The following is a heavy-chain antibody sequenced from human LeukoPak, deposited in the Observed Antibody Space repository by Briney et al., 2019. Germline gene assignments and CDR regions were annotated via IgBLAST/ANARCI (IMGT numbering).Heavy chain of an antibody. J-gene: IGHJ4*02. V-gene: IGHV3-11*05. Sequence: GGSLRLSCAASGFTFSPYYMAWVRRAPGKGLEWVSYISGSGSSTHYADSVKGRFTISRDNARNSLYLQMDSLRAEDTAVYYCARANYVTDYWGQGTLVTVSS. D-gene: IGHD1-7*01. CDR3: ARANYVTDY. CDR2: ISGSGSST. CDR1: GFTFSPYY.